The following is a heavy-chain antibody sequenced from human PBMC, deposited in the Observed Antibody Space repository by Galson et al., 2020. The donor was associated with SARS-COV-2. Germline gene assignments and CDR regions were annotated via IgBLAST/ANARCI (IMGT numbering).Heavy chain of an antibody. CDR3: TSPGRSSSNWRFDY. CDR1: GNSFTSYW. D-gene: IGHD6-13*01. V-gene: IGHV5-51*01. CDR2: IYLRDSDT. Sequence: GESLKISCKGSGNSFTSYWIGWVRQMPGKGLEWMGIIYLRDSDTRYSPSFRGQVTISADTSDNTAHLQWSSLKASDSAMYYWTSPGRSSSNWRFDYWGQGTLVTVSS. J-gene: IGHJ4*02.